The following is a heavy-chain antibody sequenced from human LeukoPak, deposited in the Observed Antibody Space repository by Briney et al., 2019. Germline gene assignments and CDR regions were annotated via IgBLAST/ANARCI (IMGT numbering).Heavy chain of an antibody. J-gene: IGHJ4*02. CDR1: GFAVNSNF. CDR2: IHTGGST. V-gene: IGHV3-66*01. Sequence: GGSLRLSCAVSGFAVNSNFINWVRQAPGKGLEWASVIHTGGSTYYADSVKGRFIISRDNSKNSVYLQMNSLRAEDTAVYFCARARDFDYWGQGTLVTVSS. CDR3: ARARDFDY.